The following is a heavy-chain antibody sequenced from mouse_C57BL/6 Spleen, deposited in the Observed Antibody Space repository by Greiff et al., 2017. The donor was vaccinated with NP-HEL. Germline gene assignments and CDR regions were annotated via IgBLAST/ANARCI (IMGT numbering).Heavy chain of an antibody. CDR3: ARGIYYGNYVYAMDY. V-gene: IGHV1-39*01. CDR2: INPNYGTT. D-gene: IGHD2-1*01. CDR1: GYSFTDYN. J-gene: IGHJ4*01. Sequence: VQLKESGPELVKPGASVKISCKASGYSFTDYNMNWVKQSNGKSLEWIGVINPNYGTTSYNQKFKGKATLTVDQSSSTAYMQLNSLTSEDSAVYYCARGIYYGNYVYAMDYWGQGTSVTVSS.